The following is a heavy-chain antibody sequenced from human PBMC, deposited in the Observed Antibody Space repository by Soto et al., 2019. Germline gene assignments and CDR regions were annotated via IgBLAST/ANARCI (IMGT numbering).Heavy chain of an antibody. CDR3: ARKGSGSYYSFDY. CDR2: IKDDGSEK. V-gene: IGHV3-7*03. J-gene: IGHJ4*02. CDR1: GFTFSSYW. Sequence: EVQLVESGGGLVQPGGSLRHSCAASGFTFSSYWMSWVRQAPGKGLEWVANIKDDGSEKYYVDSVKGRFTISRDNTKNSLYLQMNSLRAEDTAAYYCARKGSGSYYSFDYWGQGTLVTVSS. D-gene: IGHD1-26*01.